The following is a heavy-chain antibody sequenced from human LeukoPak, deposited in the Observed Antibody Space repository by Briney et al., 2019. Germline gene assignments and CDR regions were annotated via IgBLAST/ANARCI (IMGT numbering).Heavy chain of an antibody. V-gene: IGHV3-23*01. Sequence: PGGSLRPSCAASGFTFSSYAMSWVRQAPGKGLEWVSAISGSGGSTYYADSVKGRFTISRDNAKNSLYLQMNSLRAEDTAVYYCARAVTRFGESVSVSFDYWGQGTLVTVSS. CDR2: ISGSGGST. CDR3: ARAVTRFGESVSVSFDY. J-gene: IGHJ4*02. D-gene: IGHD3-10*01. CDR1: GFTFSSYA.